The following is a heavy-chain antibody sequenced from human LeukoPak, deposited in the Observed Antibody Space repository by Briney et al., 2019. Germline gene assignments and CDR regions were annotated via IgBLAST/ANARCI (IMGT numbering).Heavy chain of an antibody. J-gene: IGHJ4*02. CDR2: IRSKAYGGTT. V-gene: IGHV3-49*04. Sequence: PGGSLRLSCTASGFTFGDYAMSWVRQAPGKGLEWVGFIRSKAYGGTTEYAASVKGRFTISRDDSKSIAYLQMNSLKTEDTAVYYCTCQYSSSWYVFAGFDYWGQGTLVTVSS. D-gene: IGHD6-13*01. CDR3: TCQYSSSWYVFAGFDY. CDR1: GFTFGDYA.